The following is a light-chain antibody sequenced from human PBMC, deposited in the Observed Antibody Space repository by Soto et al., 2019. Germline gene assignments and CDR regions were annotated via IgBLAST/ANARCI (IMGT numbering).Light chain of an antibody. V-gene: IGLV2-11*01. CDR2: DVS. CDR3: CSYAGDLAL. J-gene: IGLJ2*01. Sequence: QSALTQPRSVSGSPGQSVTISCTGTSSDVGGYDFVSWYQQHPGKAPKLMISDVSKRPSGVPDRFSGSKSGNTASLTISGLQAEDEADYYCCSYAGDLALFGVGTQVTVL. CDR1: SSDVGGYDF.